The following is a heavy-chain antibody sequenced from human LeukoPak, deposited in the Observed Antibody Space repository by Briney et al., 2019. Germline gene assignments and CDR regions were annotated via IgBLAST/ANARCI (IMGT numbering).Heavy chain of an antibody. D-gene: IGHD6-19*01. CDR2: FDPEDGET. CDR3: ATNLLYRSGWFDY. J-gene: IGHJ4*02. V-gene: IGHV1-24*01. Sequence: VASVKVSCKVSGYTLTELSMHWVRQAPGKGLEWMGGFDPEDGETIYAQKFQGRVTMTEDTSTDTAYMELSSLRSEDTAVYYCATNLLYRSGWFDYWGQGTLVTVSS. CDR1: GYTLTELS.